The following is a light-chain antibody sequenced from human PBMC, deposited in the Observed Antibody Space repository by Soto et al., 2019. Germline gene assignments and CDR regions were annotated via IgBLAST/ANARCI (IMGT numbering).Light chain of an antibody. V-gene: IGKV3-15*01. CDR3: QQYDSSPRT. Sequence: EIVMTQSPATLSVSPGERATLSCRATQSVSTNLAWYQQKPGQAPRLLISGASTRATGVPARFSGSGSGTEFTLTISSLQSEDFAVYYCQQYDSSPRTFGQGTKVDIK. CDR2: GAS. J-gene: IGKJ1*01. CDR1: QSVSTN.